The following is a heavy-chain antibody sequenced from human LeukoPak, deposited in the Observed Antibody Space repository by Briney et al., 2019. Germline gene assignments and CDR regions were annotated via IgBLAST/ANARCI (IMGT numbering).Heavy chain of an antibody. CDR1: GGSINSYF. CDR2: IYHSGTI. V-gene: IGHV4-4*09. Sequence: SETLSLTCTVSGGSINSYFWSWLRQPPGKGLEWIAYIYHSGTINYNPSLKSRVTISPDTSKSQVSLNLTSVSAADTAVYYCASGWLRYYYFDNWGQGILVTVSS. D-gene: IGHD5-12*01. CDR3: ASGWLRYYYFDN. J-gene: IGHJ4*02.